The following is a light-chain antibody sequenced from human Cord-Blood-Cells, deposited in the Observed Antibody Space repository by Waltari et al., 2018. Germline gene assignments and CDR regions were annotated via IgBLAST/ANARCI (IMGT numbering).Light chain of an antibody. J-gene: IGLJ2*01. CDR3: SSYTSSSTLV. Sequence: QSALTQPASVSGSPGQSMTISCTGTSSNAGGYKYVPCYQPHAGKAPKLMIYDVTQRPSGVSHRFSGSKSGNTASLTVSGLQAGDEADYYCSSYTSSSTLVFGGGTKLTVL. CDR2: DVT. V-gene: IGLV2-14*01. CDR1: SSNAGGYKY.